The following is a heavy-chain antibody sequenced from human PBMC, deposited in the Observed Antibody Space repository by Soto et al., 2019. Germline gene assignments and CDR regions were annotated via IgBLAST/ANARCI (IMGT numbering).Heavy chain of an antibody. CDR1: GFTFGSYW. D-gene: IGHD2-21*02. CDR2: IKPDGSAT. Sequence: GGSLRLSCGVSGFTFGSYWMNWVRRIPGKGLEWVAYIKPDGSATYYVDSVKGRFTISRDNAKNSLYLQMNSLRVEDTSVYYCARAGYCGPGCYYYFDYWGQGTLVTVSS. J-gene: IGHJ4*02. V-gene: IGHV3-7*01. CDR3: ARAGYCGPGCYYYFDY.